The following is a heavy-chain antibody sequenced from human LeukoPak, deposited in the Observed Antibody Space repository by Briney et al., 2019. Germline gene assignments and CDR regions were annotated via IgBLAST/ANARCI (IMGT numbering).Heavy chain of an antibody. J-gene: IGHJ4*02. CDR3: AKDRTATITMIVVVMVFDY. V-gene: IGHV3-23*01. Sequence: GSLRLSCAASGFTFSSYAMSWVRQAPGKGLEWVSAISGSGGSTYYADSVKGRFTISRDNSKNTLYLQMNSLRAEDTAVYYCAKDRTATITMIVVVMVFDYWGQGTLVTVSS. CDR1: GFTFSSYA. D-gene: IGHD3-22*01. CDR2: ISGSGGST.